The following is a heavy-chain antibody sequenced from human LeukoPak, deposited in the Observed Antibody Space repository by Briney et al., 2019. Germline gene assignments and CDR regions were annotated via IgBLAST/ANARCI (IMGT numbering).Heavy chain of an antibody. V-gene: IGHV4-4*09. CDR3: ASMVRGAYYFDY. Sequence: SETLSLTCTVSGGSISSYYWSWIRQPPGKGLEWIGYIYTSGSTNYNPSLKSRVTISVDTSKNQFSLKLSSVTAADTVVYYCASMVRGAYYFDYWGQGTLVTVSS. CDR2: IYTSGST. J-gene: IGHJ4*02. CDR1: GGSISSYY. D-gene: IGHD3-10*01.